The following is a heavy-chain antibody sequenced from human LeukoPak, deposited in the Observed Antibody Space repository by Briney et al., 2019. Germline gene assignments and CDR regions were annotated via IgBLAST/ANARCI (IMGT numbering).Heavy chain of an antibody. V-gene: IGHV3-48*03. Sequence: PGGSLRLSCAASGFTFSRYEMNWLRQAPGKGLEWVSYISSSGTTIYYADSVKGRFTTFRDNGKNSLYLQLNSLRADDTAVYYRARPIYDYGDYLDFWGQGTLVTVSS. CDR1: GFTFSRYE. CDR3: ARPIYDYGDYLDF. D-gene: IGHD4-17*01. J-gene: IGHJ4*02. CDR2: ISSSGTTI.